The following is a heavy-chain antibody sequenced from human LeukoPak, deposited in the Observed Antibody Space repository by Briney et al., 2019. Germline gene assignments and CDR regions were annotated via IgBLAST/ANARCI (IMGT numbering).Heavy chain of an antibody. D-gene: IGHD3-10*01. CDR1: GDSISTYY. Sequence: PSETLSLTCTVSGDSISTYYWSWIRQPPGKGLEWIGYIYYSGSTNYNPSLKSRVTMSLDTSKNQFSLKLSSVTAADPAVYYCARAITVVRGDYDAFDIWGRGTMVTVSS. CDR2: IYYSGST. CDR3: ARAITVVRGDYDAFDI. V-gene: IGHV4-59*01. J-gene: IGHJ3*02.